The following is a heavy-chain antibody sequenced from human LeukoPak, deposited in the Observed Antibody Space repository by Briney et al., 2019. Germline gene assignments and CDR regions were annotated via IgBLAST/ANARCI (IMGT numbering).Heavy chain of an antibody. Sequence: GSLRLSCAASGFSFSSYWMTWVRQAPGKGLEWVANIEQDESEKNYVDSVKGRFTISRDNAKNSLYLQMNSLRAEDTAVYYCVMGFRTADWGQGTLVTVSS. V-gene: IGHV3-7*04. D-gene: IGHD1-1*01. J-gene: IGHJ4*02. CDR3: VMGFRTAD. CDR1: GFSFSSYW. CDR2: IEQDESEK.